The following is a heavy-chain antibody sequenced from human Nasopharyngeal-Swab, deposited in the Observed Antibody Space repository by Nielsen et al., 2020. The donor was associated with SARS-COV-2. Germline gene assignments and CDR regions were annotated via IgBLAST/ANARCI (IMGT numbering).Heavy chain of an antibody. CDR1: GFTVSSNY. J-gene: IGHJ4*02. Sequence: GESLKISCAASGFTVSSNYMNWVRQAPGKGLEWLSYVSSSSSSIYYADSVQGRFTISRDNAKNSLYLQMSSLRDEDTAVYYCARDLSSSWFLFDYWGQGTLVTVSS. CDR2: VSSSSSSI. CDR3: ARDLSSSWFLFDY. D-gene: IGHD6-13*01. V-gene: IGHV3-48*02.